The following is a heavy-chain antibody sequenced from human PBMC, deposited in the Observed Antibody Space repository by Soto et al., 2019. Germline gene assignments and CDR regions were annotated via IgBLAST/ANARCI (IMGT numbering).Heavy chain of an antibody. CDR3: ARTSAAGKYYYGMDV. D-gene: IGHD6-13*01. Sequence: EVQLVQSGAEVKKPGESLKISCKGSGYSFTSYWIVWVRQMPGKGLEWMGIIYPGDSDTRYSPSFQGQVTISADKSISTAYLQWSSLKPSDTAMYYCARTSAAGKYYYGMDVWGQGTTVTVAS. J-gene: IGHJ6*02. CDR2: IYPGDSDT. V-gene: IGHV5-51*01. CDR1: GYSFTSYW.